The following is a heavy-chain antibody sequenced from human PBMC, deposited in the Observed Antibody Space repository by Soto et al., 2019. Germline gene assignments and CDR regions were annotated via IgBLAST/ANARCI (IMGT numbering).Heavy chain of an antibody. D-gene: IGHD3-3*01. CDR2: INPSGGST. CDR1: GYTFTSYY. J-gene: IGHJ6*02. CDR3: ARVRSLLYYDFWSGSGGYYGMDV. V-gene: IGHV1-46*01. Sequence: ASVKVSCKASGYTFTSYYMHWVRQAPGQGLEWMGIINPSGGSTSYAQKYQGRVTMTRDTSTSTVYMELSSLRSEDTAVYYCARVRSLLYYDFWSGSGGYYGMDVSGQGTTVPVSS.